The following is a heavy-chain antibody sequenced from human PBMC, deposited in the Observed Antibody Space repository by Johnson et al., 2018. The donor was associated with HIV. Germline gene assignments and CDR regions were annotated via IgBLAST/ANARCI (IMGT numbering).Heavy chain of an antibody. Sequence: QMLLVESGGGLVKPGGSLRLSCAASGLTFTSYAMHWIRQAPGKGLEWVALVSYDGSNIHYADSVKGRFTISRDSSKNMLYLQMNSLRTEDTAVYYCAREGHDRRGFYAFDIWGHGTVVTVSS. CDR2: VSYDGSNI. CDR3: AREGHDRRGFYAFDI. CDR1: GLTFTSYA. D-gene: IGHD3-10*01. V-gene: IGHV3-30*04. J-gene: IGHJ3*02.